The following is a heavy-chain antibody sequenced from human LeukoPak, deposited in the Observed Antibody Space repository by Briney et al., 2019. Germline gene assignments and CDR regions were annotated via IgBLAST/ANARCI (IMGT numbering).Heavy chain of an antibody. Sequence: SETLSLTCAVYGGPFSGYYWSWIRQPPGKGLEWIGEINHSGSTNYNPSLKSRVTISVDTSKNQFSLKLSSVTAADTAVYYCARGKKQQEGSGDYFDYWGQGTLVTVSS. J-gene: IGHJ4*02. V-gene: IGHV4-34*01. CDR2: INHSGST. D-gene: IGHD6-13*01. CDR1: GGPFSGYY. CDR3: ARGKKQQEGSGDYFDY.